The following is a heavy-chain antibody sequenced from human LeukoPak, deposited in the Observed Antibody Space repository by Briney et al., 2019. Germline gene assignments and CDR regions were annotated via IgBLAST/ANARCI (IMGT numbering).Heavy chain of an antibody. V-gene: IGHV4-61*02. D-gene: IGHD5-18*01. CDR2: IYTSGST. CDR3: ARVSGYGSGLRHFDY. Sequence: SETLSLTCTVSGGSISSGSYYWGWIRQPAGKGLEWIGRIYTSGSTNYNPSLKSRVTISVDTSKNQFSLKLSSVTAADTAVYYCARVSGYGSGLRHFDYWGQGTLVTVSS. CDR1: GGSISSGSYY. J-gene: IGHJ4*02.